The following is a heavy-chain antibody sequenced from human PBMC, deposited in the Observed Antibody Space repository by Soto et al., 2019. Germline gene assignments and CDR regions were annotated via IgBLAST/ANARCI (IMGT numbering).Heavy chain of an antibody. CDR3: ARSQGSSTSLEIYYYYYYGMDV. J-gene: IGHJ6*02. Sequence: ASVKVSCKASGGTFSSYAISWVRQAPGQGLEWMGRIILISGTANYAQKFQGRVTITADESTSTAYMELSSLRSEDTAVYYCARSQGSSTSLEIYYYYYYGMDVWGQGTTVTVSS. CDR2: IILISGTA. D-gene: IGHD2-2*01. V-gene: IGHV1-69*13. CDR1: GGTFSSYA.